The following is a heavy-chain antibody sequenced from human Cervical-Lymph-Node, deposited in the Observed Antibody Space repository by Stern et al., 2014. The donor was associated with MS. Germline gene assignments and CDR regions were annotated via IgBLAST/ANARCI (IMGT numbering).Heavy chain of an antibody. D-gene: IGHD5-12*01. CDR2: IAYDGTNK. V-gene: IGHV3-30-3*01. CDR1: GFIFSNSA. Sequence: VQLQESGGGVVQPGRPLRLSCAASGFIFSNSALHWVRQAPGKGLELAAIIAYDGTNKYYADSVKGRFTISRDNSMNTLYLQMNSLSVEDTAVYYCARGTAKYSGYDCCFDYWGQGTLVTVPS. J-gene: IGHJ4*02. CDR3: ARGTAKYSGYDCCFDY.